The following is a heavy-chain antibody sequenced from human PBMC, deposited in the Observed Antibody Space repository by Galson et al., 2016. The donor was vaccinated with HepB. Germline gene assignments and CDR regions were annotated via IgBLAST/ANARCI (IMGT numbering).Heavy chain of an antibody. V-gene: IGHV3-74*01. CDR2: INSDGTSS. CDR3: AGAYFYSYLGDY. CDR1: GFSFSNYW. J-gene: IGHJ4*02. Sequence: SLRLSCAASGFSFSNYWMHWVRQAPGKGLVWVSRINSDGTSSDYADSVKGRFTIFRDNAKNMLYLQMNSLRAEDTAVYFCAGAYFYSYLGDYWGQGTLVTVSS. D-gene: IGHD2/OR15-2a*01.